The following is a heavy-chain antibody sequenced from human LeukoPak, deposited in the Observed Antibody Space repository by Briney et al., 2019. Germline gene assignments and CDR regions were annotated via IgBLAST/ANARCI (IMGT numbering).Heavy chain of an antibody. V-gene: IGHV3-53*01. Sequence: GGSLRLSCAASGFTASSNYMSWLRQAPGKGLEWVSVIYSGGSTYYADSVKGRFTISRDNSKNTLYLQMNSLRAEDTAVYYCATTHPMGILDYWGQGTLVTVSS. CDR1: GFTASSNY. CDR2: IYSGGST. CDR3: ATTHPMGILDY. J-gene: IGHJ4*02. D-gene: IGHD3-10*01.